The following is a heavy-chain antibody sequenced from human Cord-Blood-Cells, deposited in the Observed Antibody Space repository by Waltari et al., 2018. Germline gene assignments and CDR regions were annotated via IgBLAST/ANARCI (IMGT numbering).Heavy chain of an antibody. CDR2: INHSGST. V-gene: IGHV4-34*01. CDR1: GGSFSGYY. D-gene: IGHD1-26*01. Sequence: QVQLQQWGAGLLKPSETLSLTCAVYGGSFSGYYWSWIRQPPGKGLEWIGEINHSGSTNYNPSLKSRVTISVDTSKNQFSRKLSSVTAADTAVYYCARGGGSYPLDYWGQGTLVTVSS. CDR3: ARGGGSYPLDY. J-gene: IGHJ4*02.